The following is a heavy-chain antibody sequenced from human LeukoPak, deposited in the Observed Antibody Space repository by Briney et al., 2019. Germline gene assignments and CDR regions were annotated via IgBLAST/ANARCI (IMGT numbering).Heavy chain of an antibody. V-gene: IGHV3-21*01. Sequence: GGSLRLSCAASGFSFSSYTMGWVRQAPGKGPEWVSSMTTGRNYIHYADSVKGRFTISRDNAKNSLFLQMTSLRAEDMAMYYCARVVGGSYYEGLLDFWGQGTLVTVSS. CDR1: GFSFSSYT. J-gene: IGHJ4*02. CDR2: MTTGRNYI. CDR3: ARVVGGSYYEGLLDF. D-gene: IGHD1-26*01.